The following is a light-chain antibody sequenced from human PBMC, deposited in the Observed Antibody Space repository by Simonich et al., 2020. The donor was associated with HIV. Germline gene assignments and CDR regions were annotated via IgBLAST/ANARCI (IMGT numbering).Light chain of an antibody. CDR3: MQARQTPFT. CDR2: LGS. CDR1: QSLLSSNGYNY. V-gene: IGKV2-28*01. J-gene: IGKJ3*01. Sequence: DIVMTQSPLSLPVTPGEPASNSCRSSQSLLSSNGYNYLDWYLQKPGQSPPLLIYLGSNRASGVPDRFSGSGSGTDFTLKISRVEAEDVGVYYCMQARQTPFTFGPGTKVDIK.